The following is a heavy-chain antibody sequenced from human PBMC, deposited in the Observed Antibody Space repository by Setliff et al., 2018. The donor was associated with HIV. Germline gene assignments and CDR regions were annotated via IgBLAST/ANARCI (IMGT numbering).Heavy chain of an antibody. CDR1: GFTFSTFA. CDR3: ARVGLWSHYSPDY. D-gene: IGHD3-3*01. CDR2: ISHSGETT. Sequence: GGSLRLSCAASGFTFSTFAMSWVRQAPGKGLEWVSTISHSGETTYFADAVKGRFTISRDDAKNSLYLEMNSLRVEDTAVYYCARVGLWSHYSPDYWGQGTLVTVSS. J-gene: IGHJ4*02. V-gene: IGHV3-23*01.